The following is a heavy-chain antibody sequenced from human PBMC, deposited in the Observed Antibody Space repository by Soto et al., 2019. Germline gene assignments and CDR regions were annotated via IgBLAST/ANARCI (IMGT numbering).Heavy chain of an antibody. J-gene: IGHJ4*02. V-gene: IGHV3-48*01. Sequence: EVQLVESGGGLVQPGGSLRLSCAASGFTFSRYSMNWVRQAPGKGLDWVSYISSSSGTIYYADSVKGRFTISRDNAKNALYLQMNSLRAEDPAVYYCARDSTPRSIDSWGQGTLVTVSS. CDR1: GFTFSRYS. CDR2: ISSSSGTI. CDR3: ARDSTPRSIDS.